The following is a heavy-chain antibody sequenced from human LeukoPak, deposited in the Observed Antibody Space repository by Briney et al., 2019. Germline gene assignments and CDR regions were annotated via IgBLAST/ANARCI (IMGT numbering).Heavy chain of an antibody. CDR2: INPNSGGT. CDR3: ASLAAAGTNWFDP. J-gene: IGHJ5*02. V-gene: IGHV1-2*02. Sequence: ASVKVSCKASGYTFTTYYVHWVRQAPGQGLEWMGWINPNSGGTNYAQKFQGRVTMTRDTSISTAYMELSRLRSDDTAVYYCASLAAAGTNWFDPWGQGTLVTVSS. CDR1: GYTFTTYY. D-gene: IGHD6-13*01.